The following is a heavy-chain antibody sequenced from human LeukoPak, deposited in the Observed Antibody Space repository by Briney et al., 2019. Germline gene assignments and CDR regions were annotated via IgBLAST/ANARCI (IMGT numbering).Heavy chain of an antibody. CDR2: MNPNSGDT. CDR3: ARGLQLQGIWFDP. J-gene: IGHJ5*02. V-gene: IGHV1-8*01. Sequence: ASVKVSCKASGYTFSSYDVNWVRQATGQGLELMGWMNPNSGDTGYAQRFQGRGTMTRNTSISTAYMELSSLRSDDTAVYYCARGLQLQGIWFDPWGQGTLVTVSS. D-gene: IGHD6-13*01. CDR1: GYTFSSYD.